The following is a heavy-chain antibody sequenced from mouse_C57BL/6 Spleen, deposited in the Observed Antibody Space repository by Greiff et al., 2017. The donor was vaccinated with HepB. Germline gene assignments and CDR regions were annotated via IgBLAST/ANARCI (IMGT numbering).Heavy chain of an antibody. V-gene: IGHV1-52*01. CDR2: IDPSDSET. CDR1: GYTFTSYW. Sequence: QVQLQQSGAELVRPGSSVKLSCKASGYTFTSYWMHWVKQRPIQGLEWIGNIDPSDSETHYNQKFKDKATLTVDKSSSTAYMQLSSLTSEDSAVYYCARSYDYDSYFDYWGQGTTLTVSS. D-gene: IGHD2-4*01. CDR3: ARSYDYDSYFDY. J-gene: IGHJ2*01.